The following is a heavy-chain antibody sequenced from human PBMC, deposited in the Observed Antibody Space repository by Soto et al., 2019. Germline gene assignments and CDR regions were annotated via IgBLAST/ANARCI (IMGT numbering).Heavy chain of an antibody. CDR3: ARAIYGDPASGRYFDL. CDR1: GGSISSYY. V-gene: IGHV4-59*01. CDR2: IYYSGST. D-gene: IGHD4-17*01. J-gene: IGHJ2*01. Sequence: QVQLQESGPGLVKPSETLSLTCTVSGGSISSYYWSWIRQPPGKGLEWIGYIYYSGSTNYNPSLKSRVTISVDTSKTQFSLKLSSVAAADTAVYYCARAIYGDPASGRYFDLWGRGTLVTVSS.